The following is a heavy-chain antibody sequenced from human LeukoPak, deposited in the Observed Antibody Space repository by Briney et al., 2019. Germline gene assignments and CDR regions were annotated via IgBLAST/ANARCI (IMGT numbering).Heavy chain of an antibody. Sequence: PGGSLRLSCAASGFTFSSYAMSWVRQAPGKGLEWVSAISGSGGSTYYADSVKGRVTVSRDNSKSTLYLQMNSLRAEDTAVYYCAKSSYYDSSGYYREYYFDQWGQGTLVIVSS. J-gene: IGHJ4*02. V-gene: IGHV3-23*01. CDR2: ISGSGGST. D-gene: IGHD3-22*01. CDR1: GFTFSSYA. CDR3: AKSSYYDSSGYYREYYFDQ.